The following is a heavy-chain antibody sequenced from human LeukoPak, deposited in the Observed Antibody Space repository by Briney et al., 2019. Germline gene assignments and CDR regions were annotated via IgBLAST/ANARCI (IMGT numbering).Heavy chain of an antibody. CDR3: ARTMVRGLPGMDV. CDR1: GYTFTNFD. J-gene: IGHJ6*02. V-gene: IGHV1-8*01. CDR2: INPDRGHT. Sequence: ASVKVSCKASGYTFTNFDINWVRQATGQGLEYMGWINPDRGHTGFAQKFQGRVTMTSDTSISTAYMELTSLSSEDTAVYYCARTMVRGLPGMDVWGQGTTVTVSS. D-gene: IGHD3-10*01.